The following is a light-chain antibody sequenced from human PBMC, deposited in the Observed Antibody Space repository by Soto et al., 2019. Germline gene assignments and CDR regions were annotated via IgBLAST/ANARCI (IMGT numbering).Light chain of an antibody. CDR1: QDITNY. V-gene: IGKV1-33*01. Sequence: DIQMTQSPSSLSASVGDRVTITCQASQDITNYLNWYQQKPGKAPKVLIHDASNLETGVPSRFSGSVSGTDFTFTISSLQPEDVATYYCQQYENLPLTFGGGTKVDIK. CDR3: QQYENLPLT. CDR2: DAS. J-gene: IGKJ4*01.